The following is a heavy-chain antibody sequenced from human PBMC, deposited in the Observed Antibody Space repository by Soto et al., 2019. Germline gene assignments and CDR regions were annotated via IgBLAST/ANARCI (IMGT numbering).Heavy chain of an antibody. CDR3: ATSLWFGTQVEL. V-gene: IGHV4-34*01. D-gene: IGHD3-10*01. Sequence: QVQLQQWGAGLLKPSETLSLSCAVYGGYFNDNYYTWFRQPPGKGLEWIGEISRTGTTKYIPSLKSRASIPFDPSKTKVSLKVTSETAADTAVYYFATSLWFGTQVELWGQGALVTVSS. CDR1: GGYFNDNY. J-gene: IGHJ5*02. CDR2: ISRTGTT.